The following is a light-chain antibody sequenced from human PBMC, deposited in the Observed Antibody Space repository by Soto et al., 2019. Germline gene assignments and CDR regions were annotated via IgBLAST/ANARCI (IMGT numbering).Light chain of an antibody. CDR1: QGISNY. V-gene: IGKV1-27*01. J-gene: IGKJ1*01. CDR3: QKYNSASLT. CDR2: VAS. Sequence: DIPMTQSPSSLSASVGDRVTITCQASQGISNYLAWYQQQPGKVPKLLIYVASTLQSGFPSRFSGSGSGRDFSLTISSLQAEDVATYYCQKYNSASLTFGQGINVEI.